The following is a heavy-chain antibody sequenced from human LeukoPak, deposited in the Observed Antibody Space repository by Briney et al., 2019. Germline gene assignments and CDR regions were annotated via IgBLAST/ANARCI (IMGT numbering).Heavy chain of an antibody. Sequence: GGSLRLSCAASGFTFSSYGMHWVRQAPGKGLEWVAVISYDGSNKYYADSVKGRFTISRDNSKNTLYLQMNSLRAEDTAVYYCAKSMRFGESLDYWGQGTLVTVSS. CDR1: GFTFSSYG. V-gene: IGHV3-30*18. J-gene: IGHJ4*02. D-gene: IGHD3-10*01. CDR2: ISYDGSNK. CDR3: AKSMRFGESLDY.